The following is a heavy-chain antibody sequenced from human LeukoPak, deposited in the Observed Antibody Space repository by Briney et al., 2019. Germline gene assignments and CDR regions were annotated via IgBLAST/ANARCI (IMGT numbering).Heavy chain of an antibody. CDR2: IYYSGST. D-gene: IGHD3-3*02. Sequence: PSETLSLTCTVSGGSISSYYWSWIRQPPGKGLEWIGYIYYSGSTNYNPSLKSRVTISVDTSKNQFSLKLSSVTAADTAVYYCARDEMDHFGSYYAFWGQGKLVSVSS. CDR1: GGSISSYY. V-gene: IGHV4-59*01. CDR3: ARDEMDHFGSYYAF. J-gene: IGHJ4*02.